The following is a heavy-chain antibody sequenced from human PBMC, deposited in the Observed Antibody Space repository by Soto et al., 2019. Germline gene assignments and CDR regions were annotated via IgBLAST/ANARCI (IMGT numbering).Heavy chain of an antibody. CDR2: INHSGST. Sequence: SETLPLNCAVYGGSVSGYYWSWIRQPPGKGLEWIGEINHSGSTNYNPSLKSRVTISVDTAKNQFSLKLSSVTAADTAVYYCARTLWIPFDYWGQGTLVTV. D-gene: IGHD5-12*01. J-gene: IGHJ4*02. CDR3: ARTLWIPFDY. CDR1: GGSVSGYY. V-gene: IGHV4-34*01.